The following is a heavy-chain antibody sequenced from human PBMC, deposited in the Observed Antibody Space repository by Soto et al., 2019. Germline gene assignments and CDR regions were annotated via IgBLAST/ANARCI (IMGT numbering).Heavy chain of an antibody. CDR3: ARVDPRGVAVVRDY. Sequence: ASVKVSCKASGNTFASHGFSWVRQAPGQGLEWMGWISGFNGQTNYALKFQGRVTLTTDTSTSTAYMELRSLRSDDTTVYFCARVDPRGVAVVRDYWGQGTLVTVSS. CDR2: ISGFNGQT. CDR1: GNTFASHG. J-gene: IGHJ4*02. V-gene: IGHV1-18*01. D-gene: IGHD3-10*01.